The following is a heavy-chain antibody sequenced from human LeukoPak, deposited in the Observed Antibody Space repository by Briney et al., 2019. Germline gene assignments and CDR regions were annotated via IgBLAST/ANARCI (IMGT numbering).Heavy chain of an antibody. Sequence: SSETLSLTCTVSGGSISSYYWSWIRQPPGKGLEWIGEINHSGSTNYNPSLKSRVTISVDTSKNQFSLKLSSVTAADTAVYYCGSGSYYNPLGMDVWGQGTTVTVSS. CDR2: INHSGST. D-gene: IGHD3-10*01. CDR1: GGSISSYY. V-gene: IGHV4-34*01. J-gene: IGHJ6*02. CDR3: GSGSYYNPLGMDV.